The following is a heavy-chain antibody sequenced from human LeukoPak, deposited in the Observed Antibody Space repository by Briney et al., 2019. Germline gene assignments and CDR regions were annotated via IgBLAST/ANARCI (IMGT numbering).Heavy chain of an antibody. V-gene: IGHV1-8*01. J-gene: IGHJ5*01. CDR2: MNPNSGNT. D-gene: IGHD4-17*01. Sequence: ASVKVSCKASGYTFTSYDINWVRQATGQGLEWMGWMNPNSGNTGYAQKFQGRVTMTRNTSISTAYMEVSSLRSEDTAVYYCARGPGDYPKGWLDSWGQGTPVTVSS. CDR3: ARGPGDYPKGWLDS. CDR1: GYTFTSYD.